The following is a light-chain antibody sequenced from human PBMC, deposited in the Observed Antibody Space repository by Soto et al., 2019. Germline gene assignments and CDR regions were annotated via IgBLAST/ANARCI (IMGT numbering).Light chain of an antibody. Sequence: IVMTQSPATLSVSPGEIATLACRASRSVSTNLPWYQQKPGQPPRLLMYAASTRATGIPARFSGTGSGTEFTLTICSLQSEDFAVYYCQQYDNWPPYTFGQGTKLEIK. CDR1: RSVSTN. CDR2: AAS. CDR3: QQYDNWPPYT. J-gene: IGKJ2*01. V-gene: IGKV3-15*01.